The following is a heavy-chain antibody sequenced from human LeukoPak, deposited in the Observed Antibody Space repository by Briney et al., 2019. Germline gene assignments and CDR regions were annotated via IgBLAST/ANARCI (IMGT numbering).Heavy chain of an antibody. Sequence: SETLSLTCTVSGGSISSYYWSWIRQPAGKGLEWIGRILTGGNTNYNPSLKSRVTMSGDRSKNQFSPKLSSVTAADTAVYYCARVGDSATYFDYWGQGTLVTVSS. D-gene: IGHD2-21*02. CDR3: ARVGDSATYFDY. CDR2: ILTGGNT. J-gene: IGHJ4*02. CDR1: GGSISSYY. V-gene: IGHV4-4*07.